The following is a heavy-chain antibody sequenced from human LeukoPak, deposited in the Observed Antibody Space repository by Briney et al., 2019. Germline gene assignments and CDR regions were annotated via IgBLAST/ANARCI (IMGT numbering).Heavy chain of an antibody. CDR1: GFTFSTYA. D-gene: IGHD6-19*01. CDR2: ISGGGGIS. Sequence: GGSLRLSCAASGFTFSTYAMTWVRQAPGKGLEWVSAISGGGGISYYIDSVKGRFTISRDNAKNSLYLQMNSLRAEDTALYYCAKGGSSGPSNYFDYWGQGTLVTVSS. J-gene: IGHJ4*02. CDR3: AKGGSSGPSNYFDY. V-gene: IGHV3-23*01.